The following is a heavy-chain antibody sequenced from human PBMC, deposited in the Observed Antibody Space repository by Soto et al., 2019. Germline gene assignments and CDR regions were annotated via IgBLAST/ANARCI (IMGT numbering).Heavy chain of an antibody. D-gene: IGHD6-13*01. Sequence: ASVKVSCKASGYTFTGYYLHWVRQAPGQGFELMGWMHPNTGGTNYAQTFQGRVTMTRDTSISTAYMELTSLTSDDTAVYYCARLQKRGVAGEVDYWGQGTPVTVSS. V-gene: IGHV1-2*02. CDR2: MHPNTGGT. J-gene: IGHJ4*02. CDR1: GYTFTGYY. CDR3: ARLQKRGVAGEVDY.